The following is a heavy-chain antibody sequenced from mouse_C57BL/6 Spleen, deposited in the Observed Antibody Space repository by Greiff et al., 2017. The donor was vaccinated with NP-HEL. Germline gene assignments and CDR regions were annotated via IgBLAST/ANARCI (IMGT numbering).Heavy chain of an antibody. CDR1: GYTFTSYW. Sequence: QVQLQQPGAELVMPGASVKLSCKASGYTFTSYWMHWVKQRPGQGLEWIGEIDPSDSYTNYNQKFKGKSTLTVDKSSSTAYMQLSSLTSEDSAVYYSARRTGSSPLWYFDVWGTGTTVTVSS. CDR2: IDPSDSYT. V-gene: IGHV1-69*01. D-gene: IGHD1-1*01. CDR3: ARRTGSSPLWYFDV. J-gene: IGHJ1*03.